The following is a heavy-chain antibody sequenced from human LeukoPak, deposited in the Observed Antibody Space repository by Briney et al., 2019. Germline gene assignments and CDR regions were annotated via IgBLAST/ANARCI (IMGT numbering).Heavy chain of an antibody. CDR2: ISAYNGNT. J-gene: IGHJ5*02. CDR3: AGDYIAAADKNWFDP. CDR1: GYTFTSYG. Sequence: ASVKVSCKASGYTFTSYGISWVRQAPGQGLEWMGWISAYNGNTNYAQKLQGRVTMTTDTSTSTAYMELRSLRSDDTAVYYCAGDYIAAADKNWFDPWGQGTLVTVSS. V-gene: IGHV1-18*01. D-gene: IGHD6-13*01.